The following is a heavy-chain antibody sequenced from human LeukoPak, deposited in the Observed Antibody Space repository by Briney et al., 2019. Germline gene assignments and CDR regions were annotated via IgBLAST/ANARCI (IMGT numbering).Heavy chain of an antibody. J-gene: IGHJ5*02. CDR3: ARGEGWFDP. CDR1: GGSFSGYY. Sequence: SETLSLTCAVYGGSFSGYYWSWIRQPPGKGLDWIGEINHIGSTNYNPSLKSRVTISVDTSKNRFSLKLSSVTAADTAVYYCARGEGWFDPWGQGTLVTVSS. CDR2: INHIGST. V-gene: IGHV4-34*01.